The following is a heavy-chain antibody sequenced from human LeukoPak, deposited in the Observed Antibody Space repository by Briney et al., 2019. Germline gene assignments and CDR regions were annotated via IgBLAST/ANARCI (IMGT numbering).Heavy chain of an antibody. Sequence: QPGGSLRLSCAASGFTFSSYEMNWVRQAPGKGLEWVSCISRSGSTIYYADSVKGRFTISRDNSKNTLYLQMNSLRAEDTAVYYCANHYYDSRGYYHFDCWGQGTLVTVSS. CDR3: ANHYYDSRGYYHFDC. J-gene: IGHJ4*02. CDR2: ISRSGSTI. V-gene: IGHV3-48*03. CDR1: GFTFSSYE. D-gene: IGHD3-22*01.